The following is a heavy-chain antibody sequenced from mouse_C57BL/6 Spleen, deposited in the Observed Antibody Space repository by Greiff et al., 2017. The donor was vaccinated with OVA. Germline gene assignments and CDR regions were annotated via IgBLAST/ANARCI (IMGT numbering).Heavy chain of an antibody. Sequence: EVQGVESGGGLVKPGGSLKLSCAASGFTFSSYTMSWVRQTPEKRLEWVATISGGGGNTYYPDSVKGRFTISRDNAKNTLYLQMSSLRSEDTALYYCARQGYGSSYSAMDYWGQGTSVTVSS. V-gene: IGHV5-9*01. D-gene: IGHD1-1*01. J-gene: IGHJ4*01. CDR1: GFTFSSYT. CDR3: ARQGYGSSYSAMDY. CDR2: ISGGGGNT.